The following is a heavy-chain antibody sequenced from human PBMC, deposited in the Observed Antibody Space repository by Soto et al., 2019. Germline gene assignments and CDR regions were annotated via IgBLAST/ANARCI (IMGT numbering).Heavy chain of an antibody. J-gene: IGHJ4*02. Sequence: QVQLVESGGGVVQPGRSLRLSCAASGFTFSSYGMHWVRQAPGKGLEWVAVISYDGSNKYYADSVKGRFTISRDNSKNTLYLQMNSLRADDTAVYYCAKSHTGYSSGWYDFDYWGQGTLVTVSS. CDR1: GFTFSSYG. V-gene: IGHV3-30*18. D-gene: IGHD6-19*01. CDR3: AKSHTGYSSGWYDFDY. CDR2: ISYDGSNK.